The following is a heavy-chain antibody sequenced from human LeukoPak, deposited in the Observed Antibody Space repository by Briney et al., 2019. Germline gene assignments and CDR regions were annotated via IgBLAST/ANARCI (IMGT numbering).Heavy chain of an antibody. V-gene: IGHV4-59*01. Sequence: PSETLSLTCTVSGGSISSYYWSWIRKPPGKGLEWIGYIYYSGSTNYNPSLKRRVTISVDTSKNQFSLKLSSVTAADTAVYYCARDITYGIDYWGQGTLVTVSS. CDR2: IYYSGST. CDR1: GGSISSYY. J-gene: IGHJ4*02. CDR3: ARDITYGIDY. D-gene: IGHD1-14*01.